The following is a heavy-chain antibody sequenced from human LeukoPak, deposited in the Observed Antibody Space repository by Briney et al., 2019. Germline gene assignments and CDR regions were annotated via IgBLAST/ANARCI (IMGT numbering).Heavy chain of an antibody. J-gene: IGHJ4*02. CDR1: GFTFSNYW. CDR2: INSDGTST. CDR3: ARDRYYYDNSGYLFVLDY. D-gene: IGHD3-22*01. Sequence: GVSLRLSCEASGFTFSNYWMHWVRQAPGKGLVWVSRINSDGTSTTYADSVKGRFTISRDNAKNTLYLQVNSLRAEDTAVYYCARDRYYYDNSGYLFVLDYWGQGTLVTVSS. V-gene: IGHV3-74*01.